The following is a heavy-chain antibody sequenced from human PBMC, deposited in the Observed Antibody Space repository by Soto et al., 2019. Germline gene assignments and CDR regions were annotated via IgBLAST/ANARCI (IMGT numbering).Heavy chain of an antibody. D-gene: IGHD2-15*01. J-gene: IGHJ4*02. V-gene: IGHV4-39*01. CDR1: GGSISSSSYY. Sequence: SETLSLTCTVSGGSISSSSYYWGWIRQPPGKGLEWIGSIYYSGSTYYNPSLKSRVTISVDTSKNQFSLKLSSVTAADTAVYYCATPNKDYCSGGSCFPNFDYWGQGTLVTVSS. CDR3: ATPNKDYCSGGSCFPNFDY. CDR2: IYYSGST.